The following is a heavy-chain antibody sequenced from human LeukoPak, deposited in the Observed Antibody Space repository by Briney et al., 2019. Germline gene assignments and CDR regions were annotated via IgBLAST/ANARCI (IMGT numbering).Heavy chain of an antibody. CDR1: GITFKNYN. Sequence: GGSLRLSCAASGITFKNYNMNWVRQAPGKGLEWVAFIGSASSYVFYADSVKGRFTISRDNSKNTLYPQMNSLRAEDTAVYYCARDGGSSWYVWGQGTLVTVSS. CDR2: IGSASSYV. CDR3: ARDGGSSWYV. D-gene: IGHD6-13*01. V-gene: IGHV3-21*04. J-gene: IGHJ1*01.